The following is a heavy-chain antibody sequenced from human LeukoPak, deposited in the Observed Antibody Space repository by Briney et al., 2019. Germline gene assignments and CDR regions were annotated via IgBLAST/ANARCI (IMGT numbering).Heavy chain of an antibody. V-gene: IGHV1-8*01. CDR1: GYTFTSYD. Sequence: ASVKVSCKASGYTFTSYDINWVRQATGQGLEWMGWMNPNSGNTGYAQKFQGRVTMTRNTSISTAYVELSSLRSEDTAVYYCARGPRITIFGVVIHNWFDPWGQGTLVTVSS. D-gene: IGHD3-3*01. J-gene: IGHJ5*02. CDR3: ARGPRITIFGVVIHNWFDP. CDR2: MNPNSGNT.